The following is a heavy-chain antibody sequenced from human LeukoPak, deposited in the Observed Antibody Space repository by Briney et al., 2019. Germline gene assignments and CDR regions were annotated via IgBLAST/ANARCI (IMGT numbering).Heavy chain of an antibody. CDR3: ARGRLDY. CDR2: INHSGST. V-gene: IGHV4-34*01. CDR1: GGSFSGYY. Sequence: SETLSLTCAVYGGSFSGYYWSWIRQPPGKGLEWIGEINHSGSTNYNPSLESRVTISVDTSKNQFSLKLSSVTAADTAVYYCARGRLDYWGQGTLVTVSS. J-gene: IGHJ4*02.